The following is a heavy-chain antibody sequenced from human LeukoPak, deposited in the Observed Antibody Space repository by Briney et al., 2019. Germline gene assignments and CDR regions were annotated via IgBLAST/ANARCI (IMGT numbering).Heavy chain of an antibody. J-gene: IGHJ4*02. CDR3: ARLVGYTEFDY. Sequence: PSETPSLTCTVSGGSISSYYRSWIRQPPGKGLEWIGYIYYSGSTNYNPSLKSRVTISVDTSKNQFSLKLSSLTAADTAVYYCARLVGYTEFDYWGQGTLVTVSS. CDR2: IYYSGST. CDR1: GGSISSYY. D-gene: IGHD2-8*02. V-gene: IGHV4-59*08.